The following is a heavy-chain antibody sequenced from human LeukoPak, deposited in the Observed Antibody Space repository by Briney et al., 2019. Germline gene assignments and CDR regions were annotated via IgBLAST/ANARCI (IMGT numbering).Heavy chain of an antibody. CDR1: GFTFGDYA. CDR3: NRDPAHDSFGVVLPPFDY. D-gene: IGHD3-3*01. V-gene: IGHV3-49*04. J-gene: IGHJ4*02. Sequence: GGSLRLSCTASGFTFGDYAMSWVRQAPGKGLEWVGFIRSKAYGGTTEYAASVKGRFTISRDDSKSIAYLQMNSLKTEDTAVYYCNRDPAHDSFGVVLPPFDYWGQGTLVTVSS. CDR2: IRSKAYGGTT.